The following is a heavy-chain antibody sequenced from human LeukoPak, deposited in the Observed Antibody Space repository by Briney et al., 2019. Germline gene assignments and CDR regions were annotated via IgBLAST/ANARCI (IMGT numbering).Heavy chain of an antibody. CDR3: ARVKLTWFGARWWYNWFDP. D-gene: IGHD3-10*01. CDR1: GGSISSSNW. CDR2: IYRSGST. V-gene: IGHV4-4*02. J-gene: IGHJ5*02. Sequence: TSGTLSLTCAVSGGSISSSNWWSWVRQPPGKGLAGIGEIYRSGSTSYNPSLKSRVTISVDKSKNQFSLKLSSVTAADTAVYYCARVKLTWFGARWWYNWFDPWGQGTLVTVSS.